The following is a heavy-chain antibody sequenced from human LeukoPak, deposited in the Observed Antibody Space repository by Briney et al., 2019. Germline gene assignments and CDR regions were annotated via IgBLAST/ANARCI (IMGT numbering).Heavy chain of an antibody. J-gene: IGHJ4*02. D-gene: IGHD3-10*01. CDR3: TTLGEGDTVKMWGYSDY. CDR2: LDPEYGET. Sequence: ASVKVSCKVSGGSLIRFSVHWVRQAPGKGLEWMGGLDPEYGETIYAQKFQGRVTMTEDTSTDTASLELGSLRSEDTAVYYCTTLGEGDTVKMWGYSDYWGQGTPVTVTS. CDR1: GGSLIRFS. V-gene: IGHV1-24*01.